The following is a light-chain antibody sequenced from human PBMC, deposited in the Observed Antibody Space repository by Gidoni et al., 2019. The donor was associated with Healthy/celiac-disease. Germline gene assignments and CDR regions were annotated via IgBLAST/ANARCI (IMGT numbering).Light chain of an antibody. V-gene: IGKV1-39*01. CDR3: QQSYSTPNT. Sequence: DIQMTQSPSSLSASVGDRVTITCRASQSISSYINWYQQKPGKAPKLLIYAASSLQSGVPSRFSGSGSGTDFTLTISSLQPEDFATYYCQQSYSTPNTFXPXTKVDIK. CDR2: AAS. CDR1: QSISSY. J-gene: IGKJ3*01.